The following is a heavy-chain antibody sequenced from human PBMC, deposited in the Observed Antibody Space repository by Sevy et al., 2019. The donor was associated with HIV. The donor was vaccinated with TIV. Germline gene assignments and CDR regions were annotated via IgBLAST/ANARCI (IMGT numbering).Heavy chain of an antibody. J-gene: IGHJ4*02. Sequence: GGSLRLSCAASGFTFSTYSMTWVRQAPRKGLEWVSAISDTGTSTYYTDSVEGRFTISRDNSKSTLFLHMNSLRAEDTALYYCAKDSYFDNTLFDYWGQGTLVTVSS. CDR1: GFTFSTYS. V-gene: IGHV3-23*01. CDR2: ISDTGTST. CDR3: AKDSYFDNTLFDY. D-gene: IGHD3-22*01.